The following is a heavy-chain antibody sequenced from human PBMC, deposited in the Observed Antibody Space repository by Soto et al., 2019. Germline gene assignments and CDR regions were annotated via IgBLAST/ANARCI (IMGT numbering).Heavy chain of an antibody. J-gene: IGHJ6*02. CDR1: GFTFSSYE. Sequence: PGGSLRLSCAASGFTFSSYEMNWVRQAPGKGLEWVSYISSSGSTIYYADSVKGRFTISRDNAKNSLYLQMNSLRAEDTAVYYCARDRMMGYYYGMDVWGQGTTVTVSS. CDR2: ISSSGSTI. D-gene: IGHD3-16*01. V-gene: IGHV3-48*03. CDR3: ARDRMMGYYYGMDV.